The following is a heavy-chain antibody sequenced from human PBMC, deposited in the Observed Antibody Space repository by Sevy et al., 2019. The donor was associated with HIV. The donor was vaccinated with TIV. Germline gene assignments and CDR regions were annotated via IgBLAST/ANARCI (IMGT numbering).Heavy chain of an antibody. CDR2: ISYDGSNK. V-gene: IGHV3-30-3*01. Sequence: GGSLRLSCAASGFTFSSYAMHWVRQAPGKGLEWVAVISYDGSNKYYADSVKGRFTISRDNSKNTLYLQMNSLRAEDTAVYYCARDPAASSSWLFDYWGQGTLVTVSS. J-gene: IGHJ4*02. CDR1: GFTFSSYA. D-gene: IGHD6-13*01. CDR3: ARDPAASSSWLFDY.